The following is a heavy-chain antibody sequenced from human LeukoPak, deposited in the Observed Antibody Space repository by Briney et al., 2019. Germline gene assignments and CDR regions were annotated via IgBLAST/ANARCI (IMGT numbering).Heavy chain of an antibody. CDR1: GFTLGHYW. CDR2: IKQDGSEK. CDR3: ARGPPNTVTTPQYLGF. Sequence: PGGSLRLSCAASGFTLGHYWMTWVRQAPGKGLEWVANIKQDGSEKYYVDSVKGRFTISRDNAKNPLYLQMNSLRAEDTAVYYCARGPPNTVTTPQYLGFWGQGTLVTVSS. V-gene: IGHV3-7*01. J-gene: IGHJ4*02. D-gene: IGHD4-17*01.